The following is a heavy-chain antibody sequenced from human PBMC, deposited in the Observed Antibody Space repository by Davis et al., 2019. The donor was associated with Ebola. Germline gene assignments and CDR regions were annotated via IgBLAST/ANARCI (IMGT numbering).Heavy chain of an antibody. V-gene: IGHV1-2*06. J-gene: IGHJ4*02. CDR3: TLTISENY. Sequence: ASVKVSCKASGYTFTAYYIHWVRQAPGQGLEWMGRINPNSGGTNYAQKFQGRVTMTRDTSISTAYMELSRLRSDDTAVYYCTLTISENYWGQGTLVTVSS. CDR2: INPNSGGT. CDR1: GYTFTAYY. D-gene: IGHD5-24*01.